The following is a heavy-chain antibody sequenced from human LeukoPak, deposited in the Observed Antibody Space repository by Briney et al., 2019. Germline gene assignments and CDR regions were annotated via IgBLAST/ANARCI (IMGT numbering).Heavy chain of an antibody. Sequence: GGSLRLSCAASGFTFNRYGMSWVRQAPGKGLEWVSAISGSGGSTYYADSVKGRFTISRDNSKNTLYLQMNSLRAEDTAVYYCAKGLKYYYDSSPSPGMYWGQGTLVTVSS. CDR3: AKGLKYYYDSSPSPGMY. J-gene: IGHJ4*02. CDR1: GFTFNRYG. CDR2: ISGSGGST. D-gene: IGHD3-22*01. V-gene: IGHV3-23*01.